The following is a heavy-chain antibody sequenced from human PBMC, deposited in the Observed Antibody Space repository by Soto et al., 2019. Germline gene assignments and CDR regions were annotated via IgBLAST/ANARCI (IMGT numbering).Heavy chain of an antibody. Sequence: QVQLVESGGGVVQPGRSLRLSCAASGFTFGNYAIHWVRQAPAKGLEWVAVISYDGGNKNHADSVKGRFTISRDNSKHTLLLQMNNLRAEDTAVYYCARDGWLYYDSTSQGMDVWGQGTTVTVSS. CDR2: ISYDGGNK. D-gene: IGHD3-22*01. J-gene: IGHJ6*02. CDR1: GFTFGNYA. V-gene: IGHV3-30-3*01. CDR3: ARDGWLYYDSTSQGMDV.